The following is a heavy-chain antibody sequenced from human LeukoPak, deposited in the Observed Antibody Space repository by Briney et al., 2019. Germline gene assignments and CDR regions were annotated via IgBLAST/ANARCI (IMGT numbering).Heavy chain of an antibody. CDR3: AKGELGLWFDY. J-gene: IGHJ4*02. Sequence: GGSLRLSCAASRFTFSSYGMHWVRQAPGKGLEWVALISYDGSNKYYADSVKGRFTISRDNSKNTLYLQMNSLRAEDTAVYYCAKGELGLWFDYWGQGTLVAVSS. V-gene: IGHV3-30*18. CDR2: ISYDGSNK. D-gene: IGHD5-18*01. CDR1: RFTFSSYG.